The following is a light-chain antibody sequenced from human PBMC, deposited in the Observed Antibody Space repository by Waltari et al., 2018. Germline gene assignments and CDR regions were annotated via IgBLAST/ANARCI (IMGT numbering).Light chain of an antibody. V-gene: IGLV4-69*01. CDR3: QTGGHGTWV. CDR1: SGHSSNV. Sequence: QLVLTQSPSASASLGASVKLTCTLSSGHSSNVIAWHQQQPEKGPQYLMKVNSDGSHSKGDEIPDRVSGSSSGAERYLTISNVQSEDEADYYCQTGGHGTWVFGGGTKLTVL. J-gene: IGLJ3*02. CDR2: VNSDGSH.